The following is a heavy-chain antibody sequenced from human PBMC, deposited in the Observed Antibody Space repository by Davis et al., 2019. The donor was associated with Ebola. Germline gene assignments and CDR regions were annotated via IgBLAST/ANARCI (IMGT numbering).Heavy chain of an antibody. CDR1: GGSISSGGYY. J-gene: IGHJ6*02. CDR2: IYYSGST. V-gene: IGHV4-31*03. D-gene: IGHD2-2*01. Sequence: LRLSCTVSGGSISSGGYYWSWIRQHPGKGLEWIGYIYYSGSTYYNPSLKSRVTISVDTSKNQFSLKLSSVTAADTAVYYCARVGKGYCSSTSCYDYYYGMDVWGQGTTVTVSS. CDR3: ARVGKGYCSSTSCYDYYYGMDV.